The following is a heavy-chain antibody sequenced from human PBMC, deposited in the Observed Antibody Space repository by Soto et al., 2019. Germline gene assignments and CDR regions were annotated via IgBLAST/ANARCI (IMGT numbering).Heavy chain of an antibody. V-gene: IGHV3-48*03. CDR2: ITSIGTTV. J-gene: IGHJ4*02. Sequence: PGGSLRLSFAASGFTFSSSEMNWVRQAPGKGLEWIAYITSIGTTVYYADSVKGRFTISRDNAKNSLYLQMNSLRAEDTAVYYCARGNSPVNVYLGQGILVTVSS. CDR3: ARGNSPVNVY. CDR1: GFTFSSSE. D-gene: IGHD2-21*01.